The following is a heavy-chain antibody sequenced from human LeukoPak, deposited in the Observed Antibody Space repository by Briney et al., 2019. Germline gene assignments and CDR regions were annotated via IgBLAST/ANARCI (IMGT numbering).Heavy chain of an antibody. CDR3: AKDSTRYCSSTSCYFY. J-gene: IGHJ4*02. V-gene: IGHV3-30*02. Sequence: GGSLRLPCAASGFTFSSYGMHWVRQAPGKGLEWVAFIRYDGSNKYYADSVKGRFTISRDNSKNTLYLQMNSLRAEDTAVYYCAKDSTRYCSSTSCYFYWGQGTLVTVSS. CDR2: IRYDGSNK. CDR1: GFTFSSYG. D-gene: IGHD2-2*01.